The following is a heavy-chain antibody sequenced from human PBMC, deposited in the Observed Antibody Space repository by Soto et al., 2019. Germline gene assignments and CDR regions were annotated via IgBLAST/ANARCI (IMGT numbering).Heavy chain of an antibody. CDR3: ARRGSGSYYDY. J-gene: IGHJ4*02. Sequence: EVQLLESGGGLVQPGGSLRLSCAASGFTFSSYAMHWVRQAPGKGLEWVSAISGSGGSTYYADSVKGRFTISRDNSKNTLYLQINSLRAEDTAIYYCARRGSGSYYDYWGQGPLVTVSS. V-gene: IGHV3-23*01. CDR1: GFTFSSYA. CDR2: ISGSGGST. D-gene: IGHD1-26*01.